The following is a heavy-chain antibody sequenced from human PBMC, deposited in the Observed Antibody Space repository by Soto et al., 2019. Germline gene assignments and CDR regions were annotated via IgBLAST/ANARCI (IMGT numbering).Heavy chain of an antibody. CDR3: ARDVLTGAPHFDY. CDR1: GFTFSSYA. D-gene: IGHD7-27*01. V-gene: IGHV3-30-3*01. J-gene: IGHJ4*02. CDR2: ISYDGSNK. Sequence: QVQLVESGGGVVQPWRSLRLSCAASGFTFSSYAMHWVRQAPGKGLEWVAVISYDGSNKYYADSVKGRFTISRDNSKNTLYLQMNSLRPEDTAVYYCARDVLTGAPHFDYWGQGTLVTVSS.